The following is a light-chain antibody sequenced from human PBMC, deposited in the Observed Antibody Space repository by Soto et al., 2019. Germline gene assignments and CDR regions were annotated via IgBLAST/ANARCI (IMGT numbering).Light chain of an antibody. CDR3: QQRSNWPPL. V-gene: IGKV3-11*01. CDR2: DAS. J-gene: IGKJ3*01. CDR1: QSVSSY. Sequence: EIVLTQSPATLSLSPGERATLSCRASQSVSSYLAWYQQKPCQAPRLLIYDASNSATGIPARFSCSGSGTDFTLTINSPVPEDFEVYYCQQRSNWPPLFGPGTKVDIK.